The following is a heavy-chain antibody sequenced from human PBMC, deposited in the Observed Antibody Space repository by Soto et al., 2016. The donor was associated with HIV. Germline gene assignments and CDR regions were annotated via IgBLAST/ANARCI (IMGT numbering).Heavy chain of an antibody. V-gene: IGHV1-2*02. D-gene: IGHD2-15*01. J-gene: IGHJ5*02. CDR1: GYTFTDYY. CDR2: SNPKSGAS. Sequence: QVQLVQSAAELKNPGASLKVSCKTSGYTFTDYYILWVRQAPGQGLEWMAWSNPKSGASKSAQRFQGRVTMTRDTSISTAYMELHSLESDDTAVYYCARGVNCSGGSCYPRWFDPWGQGTLVTVSS. CDR3: ARGVNCSGGSCYPRWFDP.